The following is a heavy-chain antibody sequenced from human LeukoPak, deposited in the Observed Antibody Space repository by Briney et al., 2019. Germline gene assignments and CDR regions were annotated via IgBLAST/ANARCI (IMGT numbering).Heavy chain of an antibody. V-gene: IGHV4-38-2*02. CDR1: GYSISSGYY. CDR3: ARAVQVVVVPVN. CDR2: IYHSGST. Sequence: SETLSLTCTVSGYSISSGYYWGWIRQPPGKGLEWIGSIYHSGSTYYNPSLKSRVTISVDTSKNQFSLKLGSVTAADTAVYYCARAVQVVVVPVNWGQGTLVTVSS. J-gene: IGHJ4*02. D-gene: IGHD2-2*01.